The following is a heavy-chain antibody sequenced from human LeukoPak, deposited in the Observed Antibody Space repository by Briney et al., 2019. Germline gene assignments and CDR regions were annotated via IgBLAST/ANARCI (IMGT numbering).Heavy chain of an antibody. CDR2: IFHSGST. CDR3: ARVPSYYFDY. Sequence: SETLSLTCTVSGGSISSGYYWGWIRQPPGKGLEWIGSIFHSGSTYYNPSLKSRVTISVDTSKNHFSLKLSSVTAADTAVYYCARVPSYYFDYWGQGTLVTVSS. V-gene: IGHV4-38-2*02. CDR1: GGSISSGYY. J-gene: IGHJ4*02.